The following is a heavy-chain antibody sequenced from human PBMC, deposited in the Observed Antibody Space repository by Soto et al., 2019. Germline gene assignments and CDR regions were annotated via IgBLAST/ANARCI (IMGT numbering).Heavy chain of an antibody. V-gene: IGHV1-3*01. D-gene: IGHD3-16*01. CDR1: GYTFTSYG. Sequence: ASVKVSCKASGYTFTSYGISWVRQAPGQGLEWMGWINAGNGNTKYSQKFQGRVTITRDTSASTAYMELSSLRSEDTAVYYCARDFSHRRITFGGGYWGQGTLVTVSS. CDR2: INAGNGNT. CDR3: ARDFSHRRITFGGGY. J-gene: IGHJ4*02.